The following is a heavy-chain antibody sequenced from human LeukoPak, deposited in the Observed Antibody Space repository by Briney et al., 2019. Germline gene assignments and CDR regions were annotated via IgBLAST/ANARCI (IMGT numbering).Heavy chain of an antibody. J-gene: IGHJ4*02. CDR2: IYGGGGT. CDR3: AKDQASYGGKAIRDY. Sequence: GGSLRLSCAASGFTVSNNYMAWVRQAPGKGLEWVSVIYGGGGTYYGDSARGRFTISRDNSKNTLYLQMNSLRAEDTAVYYCAKDQASYGGKAIRDYWGQGTLVTVSS. V-gene: IGHV3-53*01. CDR1: GFTVSNNY. D-gene: IGHD4-23*01.